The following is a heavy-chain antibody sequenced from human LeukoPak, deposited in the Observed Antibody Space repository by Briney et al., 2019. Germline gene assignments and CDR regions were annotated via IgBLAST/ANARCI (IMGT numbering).Heavy chain of an antibody. J-gene: IGHJ6*02. V-gene: IGHV4-59*01. D-gene: IGHD2-15*01. CDR2: IYYSGST. CDR1: GGSISSYY. CDR3: ARGYCSGGSCPQGYYYGMDV. Sequence: TPSETLSLTCTVSGGSISSYYWSWIRQPPGKGLEWIGYIYYSGSTNYNPSLKSRVTISVDTSKNQFSLKLSSVTAADPAVYYCARGYCSGGSCPQGYYYGMDVWGQGTTVTVSS.